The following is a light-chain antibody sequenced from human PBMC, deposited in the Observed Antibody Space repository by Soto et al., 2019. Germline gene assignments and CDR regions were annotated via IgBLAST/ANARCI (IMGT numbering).Light chain of an antibody. Sequence: EIVLTQSPGTLSLSPGERATLSCRTSQSFSSNLAWYQQKPGQAPRLLIYGASTRATGVPARFSGGGSGTEFTLTISSLQSEDFAVYYCQQYNNWPGTFGQGTKV. V-gene: IGKV3-15*01. CDR3: QQYNNWPGT. J-gene: IGKJ1*01. CDR2: GAS. CDR1: QSFSSN.